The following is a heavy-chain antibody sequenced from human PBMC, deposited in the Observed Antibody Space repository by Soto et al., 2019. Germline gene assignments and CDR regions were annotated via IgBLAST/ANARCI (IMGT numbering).Heavy chain of an antibody. CDR1: GGSSSSYY. J-gene: IGHJ6*02. V-gene: IGHV4-59*01. D-gene: IGHD2-2*01. CDR3: ARGLIVVVPAARDGYYGMDV. Sequence: LDTLSLTWPFSGGSSSSYYLSWIRQPPGKGLEWIGYIYYSGSTNYNPSLKSRVTISVDTSKNQFSLKLSSVTAADTAVYYCARGLIVVVPAARDGYYGMDVWGQGTTVTVSS. CDR2: IYYSGST.